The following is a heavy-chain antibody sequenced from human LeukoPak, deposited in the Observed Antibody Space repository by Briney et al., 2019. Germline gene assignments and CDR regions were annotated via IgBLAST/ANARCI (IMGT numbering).Heavy chain of an antibody. D-gene: IGHD6-13*01. J-gene: IGHJ4*02. V-gene: IGHV1-2*06. CDR1: GYTFTGYY. CDR2: INPDSGDT. CDR3: ARDQGSLGISWYTAY. Sequence: ASVKVFCKASGYTFTGYYIHWVRQAPGQGLEWMGRINPDSGDTIFAQRFQGRVTMTRDTSINTAYMEVNNLGPDDTAVYFCARDQGSLGISWYTAYWGQGTQVTVSS.